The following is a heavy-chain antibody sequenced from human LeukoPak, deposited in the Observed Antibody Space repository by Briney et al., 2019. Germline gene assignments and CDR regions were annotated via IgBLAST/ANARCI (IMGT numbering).Heavy chain of an antibody. CDR2: IYNSGNT. D-gene: IGHD1-1*01. J-gene: IGHJ5*02. CDR3: ARELRVSGYLGTNWFDP. V-gene: IGHV4-59*12. CDR1: GGSTNNYY. Sequence: SETLSLTCTVSGGSTNNYYWTWIRQPPGKGLEWIGNIYNSGNTNYNPSLKSRVTISVDTSKNQFSLKLSSVTAADTAVYYCARELRVSGYLGTNWFDPWGQGTLVTVSS.